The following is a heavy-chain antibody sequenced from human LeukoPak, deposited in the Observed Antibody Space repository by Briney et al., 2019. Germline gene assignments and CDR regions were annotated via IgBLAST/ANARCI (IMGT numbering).Heavy chain of an antibody. D-gene: IGHD3-10*01. CDR3: ARVVGSGSYYDY. V-gene: IGHV4-61*02. CDR2: IYTSGST. J-gene: IGHJ4*02. Sequence: SETLSLTCTVPGGSISSGTYFWTWIRQPAGKGLEWIGRIYTSGSTNYNPSLKSRVTISVDTSKNQFSLKLSSVTAADTAVYYCARVVGSGSYYDYWGQGTLVTVSS. CDR1: GGSISSGTYF.